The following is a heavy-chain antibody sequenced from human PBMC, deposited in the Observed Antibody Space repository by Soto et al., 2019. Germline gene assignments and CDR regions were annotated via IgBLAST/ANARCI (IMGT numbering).Heavy chain of an antibody. CDR1: GGSISSYY. J-gene: IGHJ4*02. D-gene: IGHD6-19*01. Sequence: SETLSLTCTVAGGSISSYYWSWIRQPPGKGLEWIGYIYYSGSTNYNPSLKSRVTISVDTSKNQFSLKLSSVTAADTAVYYCARDEVGGCLDYWGQGTLVTVSS. CDR3: ARDEVGGCLDY. V-gene: IGHV4-59*01. CDR2: IYYSGST.